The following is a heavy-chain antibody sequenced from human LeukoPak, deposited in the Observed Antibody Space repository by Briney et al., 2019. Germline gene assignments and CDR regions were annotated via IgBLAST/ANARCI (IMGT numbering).Heavy chain of an antibody. Sequence: PSETLSLTCAVYGNSFNGYFWTWIRQPPGKGLEWIGEITDSGSTNYNPSLKSRVTISVDTSKNQFSLRLNSVTAADTAVYYCSRRTQNSGSDDGPSGLDYWGRGTLVTVSS. D-gene: IGHD1-26*01. CDR1: GNSFNGYF. CDR3: SRRTQNSGSDDGPSGLDY. V-gene: IGHV4-34*01. CDR2: ITDSGST. J-gene: IGHJ4*02.